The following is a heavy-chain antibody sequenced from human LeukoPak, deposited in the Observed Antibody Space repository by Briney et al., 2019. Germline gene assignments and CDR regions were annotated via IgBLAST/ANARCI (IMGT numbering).Heavy chain of an antibody. CDR2: ISSSSSYI. Sequence: GGSLRLSCAASGFTFSSYSMNWVRQAPGKGLEWVTSISSSSSYIYYADSVKGRFTISRDNAKNSLYLQMNSLRAEDTAVYYCARDRRGYSYGRRTFDYWGQGTLVTVSS. D-gene: IGHD5-18*01. V-gene: IGHV3-21*01. CDR3: ARDRRGYSYGRRTFDY. J-gene: IGHJ4*02. CDR1: GFTFSSYS.